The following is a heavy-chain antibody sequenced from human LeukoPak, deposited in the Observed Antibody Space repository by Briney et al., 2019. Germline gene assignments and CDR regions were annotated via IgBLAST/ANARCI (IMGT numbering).Heavy chain of an antibody. CDR3: AKVGVVPNWFDP. V-gene: IGHV3-23*01. D-gene: IGHD2-15*01. CDR2: IRGSGGST. CDR1: GFTFSNYA. Sequence: AGGSLRLSRAASGFTFSNYAMSWVRQAPGKGLEWVSGIRGSGGSTYYADSVKGRFTISRDNSKNTLYLQMNTLRAEDTAVYYCAKVGVVPNWFDPWGQGTLVTVSS. J-gene: IGHJ5*02.